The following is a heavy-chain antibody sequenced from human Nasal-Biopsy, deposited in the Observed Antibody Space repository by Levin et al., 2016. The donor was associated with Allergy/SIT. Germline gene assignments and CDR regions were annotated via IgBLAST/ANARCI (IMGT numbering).Heavy chain of an antibody. CDR2: ISAKNGNT. V-gene: IGHV1-18*01. D-gene: IGHD5-18*01. Sequence: ASVKVSCKASGYAFVTYGLTWVRQAPGQGLEWLGWISAKNGNTNFAQIVQGRVSMTTDTSTTTAYLELTGLTSDDTAVYYCARATNPYDSGGYSDLWGQGTLVTVSS. CDR3: ARATNPYDSGGYSDL. J-gene: IGHJ4*02. CDR1: GYAFVTYG.